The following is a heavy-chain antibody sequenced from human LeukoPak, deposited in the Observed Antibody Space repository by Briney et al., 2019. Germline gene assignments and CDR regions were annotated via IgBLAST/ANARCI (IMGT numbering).Heavy chain of an antibody. D-gene: IGHD2-2*02. CDR1: GFTFSSYA. V-gene: IGHV3-30-3*01. Sequence: GGSLRLSCAASGFTFSSYAMHWVRQAPGKGLEWVAVISYDGSNKYYADSVKGRFTISRDNSKNTLYLQMNGLRAEDTAVYYCARDMYCSSSTSCYIGPGYWGQGTLVTVSS. CDR2: ISYDGSNK. J-gene: IGHJ4*02. CDR3: ARDMYCSSSTSCYIGPGY.